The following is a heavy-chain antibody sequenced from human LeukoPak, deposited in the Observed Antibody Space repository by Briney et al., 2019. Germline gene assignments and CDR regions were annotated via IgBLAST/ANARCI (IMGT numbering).Heavy chain of an antibody. V-gene: IGHV3-48*03. CDR2: ISSSGSTI. Sequence: GGSLRLSCAVSGFTFSSYEMTWVRQAPGKGLEWDSYISSSGSTIYYADSVKGRFTISRDNAKNSLYLQMNSLRAEDTAVYYCASHYDYAWGSYRYLTEGTWGPGALVTVSS. CDR3: ASHYDYAWGSYRYLTEGT. J-gene: IGHJ5*02. D-gene: IGHD3-16*02. CDR1: GFTFSSYE.